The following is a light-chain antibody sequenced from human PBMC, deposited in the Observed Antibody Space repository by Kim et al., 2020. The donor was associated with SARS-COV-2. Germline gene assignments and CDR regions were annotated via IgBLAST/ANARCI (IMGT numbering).Light chain of an antibody. V-gene: IGLV2-14*03. Sequence: GQSITISCTGTSSDVGGYNYVSWYQHHPAKAPKLMIYDVTKRPSGVSNRFSGSKSGNTASLTISGLRAEDEADYYCSSYTSSTTWVFGGGTQLTVL. CDR1: SSDVGGYNY. CDR3: SSYTSSTTWV. CDR2: DVT. J-gene: IGLJ3*02.